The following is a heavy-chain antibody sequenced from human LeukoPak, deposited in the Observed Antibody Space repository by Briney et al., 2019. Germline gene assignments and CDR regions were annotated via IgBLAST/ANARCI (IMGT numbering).Heavy chain of an antibody. CDR3: AAGSNYYYYYMDV. D-gene: IGHD6-25*01. J-gene: IGHJ6*03. CDR2: ISGSGGST. CDR1: GFTFSSYA. V-gene: IGHV3-23*01. Sequence: PGGSLRLSCAASGFTFSSYAMSWVRQAPGKGLELVSAISGSGGSTYYADSVKGRFTISRDNSKNTLYLQMNSLRAEDTAVYYCAAGSNYYYYYMDVWGKGTTVTVSS.